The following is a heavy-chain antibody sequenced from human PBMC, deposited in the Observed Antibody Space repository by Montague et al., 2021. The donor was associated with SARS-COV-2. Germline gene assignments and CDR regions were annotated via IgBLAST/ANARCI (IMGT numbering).Heavy chain of an antibody. J-gene: IGHJ4*02. V-gene: IGHV4-31*03. CDR3: ARHPIGYCSSTSCYDG. CDR1: GGAISSGGYY. Sequence: TLSLTCTVSGGAISSGGYYWSWIRQHPGKGLEWIGHIYNSGSTYYNPSLKSRVTISVDTSKNQFSLKLSSVTAADTAVYYCARHPIGYCSSTSCYDGWGQGTLVTVSS. D-gene: IGHD2-2*01. CDR2: IYNSGST.